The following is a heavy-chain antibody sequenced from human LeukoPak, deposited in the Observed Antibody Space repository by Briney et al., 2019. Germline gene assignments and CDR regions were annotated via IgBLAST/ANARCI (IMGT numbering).Heavy chain of an antibody. V-gene: IGHV1-69*05. Sequence: SVKVSCKASGGTFSSYAISWVRQAPGQGLEWMGRNIPMFGTTNYAQKFQGRVTITRDESTSTEYMELSSLRSGDTAVYYCARTGLYDYVWESYRQKWFDPWGQGTLVTVSS. D-gene: IGHD3-16*02. CDR2: NIPMFGTT. CDR3: ARTGLYDYVWESYRQKWFDP. J-gene: IGHJ5*02. CDR1: GGTFSSYA.